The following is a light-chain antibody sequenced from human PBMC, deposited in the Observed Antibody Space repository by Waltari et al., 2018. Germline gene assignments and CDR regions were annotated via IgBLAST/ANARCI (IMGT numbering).Light chain of an antibody. CDR2: AAS. J-gene: IGKJ2*01. Sequence: DIQMTQSPSSLSASVGDRVTITCRASQSINSYLNWYQQKPGKAPKLLIYAASSLQSGVPDRFSGSGSGTDFTLKISRVEAEDVGVYYCMQALQTPRYTFGQGTKLEIK. V-gene: IGKV1-39*01. CDR3: MQALQTPRYT. CDR1: QSINSY.